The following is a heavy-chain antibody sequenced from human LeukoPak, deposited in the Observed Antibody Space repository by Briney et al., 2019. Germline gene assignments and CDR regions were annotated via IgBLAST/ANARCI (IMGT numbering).Heavy chain of an antibody. CDR2: ISSRSSTI. V-gene: IGHV3-48*01. CDR1: GFIFSSYS. D-gene: IGHD6-13*01. CDR3: AKDAAGPEY. J-gene: IGHJ4*02. Sequence: GGSLRLSCAASGFIFSSYSMNWVRQAPGKGLEWVSYISSRSSTIYYADSVKGRFTISRDNAKNSLYLQMNSLRAEDTAVYYCAKDAAGPEYWGQGTLVTVSS.